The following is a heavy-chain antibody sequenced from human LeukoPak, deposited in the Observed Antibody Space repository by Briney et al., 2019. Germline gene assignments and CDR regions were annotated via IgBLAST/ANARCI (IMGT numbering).Heavy chain of an antibody. J-gene: IGHJ4*02. CDR1: EFTFSTYS. CDR2: ISSSSSYI. CDR3: ATLISGWSLY. V-gene: IGHV3-21*01. Sequence: GGSLRLSCAASEFTFSTYSMNWVRQAPGKGLEWVSSISSSSSYIYYVDSVKGRFTISRDNAKNSLYLQMNSLRAEDTAVYYCATLISGWSLYWGQGTLVTVSS. D-gene: IGHD6-19*01.